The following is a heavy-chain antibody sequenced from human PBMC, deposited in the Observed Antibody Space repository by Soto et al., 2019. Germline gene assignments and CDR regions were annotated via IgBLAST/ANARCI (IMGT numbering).Heavy chain of an antibody. D-gene: IGHD1-26*01. CDR3: AKFPRYYVSWYFAL. J-gene: IGHJ2*01. CDR1: GFTFSSYA. V-gene: IGHV3-23*01. CDR2: ISGRGGST. Sequence: EVQLLESGGGLVQPGGSLRLSCAASGFTFSSYAMSWVRQAPGKGLEWVSAISGRGGSTYYADSVKGRFTISRDNSKNPLYLQMNSLRAEDTAVYYCAKFPRYYVSWYFALWGRGTLVTVSS.